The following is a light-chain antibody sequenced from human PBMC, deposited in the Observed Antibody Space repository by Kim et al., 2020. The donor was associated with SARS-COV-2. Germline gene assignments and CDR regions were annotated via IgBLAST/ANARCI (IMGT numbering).Light chain of an antibody. Sequence: QSITTSCSATTYDVCDYHYFSCYQHHPVEAPHLFIYDINMRPSGFSNLFSGSNSGVTASLTISGLQAEDEADYYCSSYSFSTTRVFGGGTQLTVL. CDR1: TYDVCDYHY. CDR2: DIN. V-gene: IGLV2-14*03. CDR3: SSYSFSTTRV. J-gene: IGLJ3*02.